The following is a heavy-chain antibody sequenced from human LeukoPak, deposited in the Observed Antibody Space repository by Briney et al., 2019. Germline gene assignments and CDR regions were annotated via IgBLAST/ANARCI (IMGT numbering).Heavy chain of an antibody. J-gene: IGHJ4*02. D-gene: IGHD3-9*01. Sequence: QPGGSLRLSCAASGFTFSDFWMHWVRQAPGKGLVWVSRINSGGTVTNYADSVKGRLTISRDNSKNTLYLQMNSLRAEDTAVYYCAKFPVSYYDILTGYPADYWGQGTLVTVSS. CDR2: INSGGTVT. CDR1: GFTFSDFW. CDR3: AKFPVSYYDILTGYPADY. V-gene: IGHV3-74*01.